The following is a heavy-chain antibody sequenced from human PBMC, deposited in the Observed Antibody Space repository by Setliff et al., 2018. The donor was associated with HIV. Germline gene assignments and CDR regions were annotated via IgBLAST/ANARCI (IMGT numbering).Heavy chain of an antibody. D-gene: IGHD3-10*01. CDR3: ARGRNYSSGMDV. J-gene: IGHJ6*02. CDR1: CYSFTSYG. Sequence: ASVKVSCKASCYSFTSYGIGWVRQAPGQGLEWIGWISPYSRITNYAPKFRDRVTMTTETSTNTAYLEVRSLSSDDTAVYYCARGRNYSSGMDVWGQGTTVTVSS. CDR2: ISPYSRIT. V-gene: IGHV1-18*01.